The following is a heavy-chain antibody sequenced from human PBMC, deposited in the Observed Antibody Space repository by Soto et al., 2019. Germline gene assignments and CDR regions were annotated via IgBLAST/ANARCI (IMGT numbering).Heavy chain of an antibody. CDR1: VCTFSSYA. J-gene: IGHJ3*02. CDR3: ARDFEQGAFDI. CDR2: ISYDGSNK. Sequence: VGSLRLSCASSVCTFSSYAMHCVRQAPGKGLEWVAVISYDGSNKYYADSVKGRFTISRDNSKNTLYLQMNSLRAEDTAVYYCARDFEQGAFDIWGQGTMVSVSS. V-gene: IGHV3-30-3*01. D-gene: IGHD3-9*01.